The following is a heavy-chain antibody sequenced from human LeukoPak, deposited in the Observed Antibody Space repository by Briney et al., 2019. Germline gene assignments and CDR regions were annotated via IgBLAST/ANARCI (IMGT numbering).Heavy chain of an antibody. CDR3: ARDPGLSTTVVTAGYYYYGMDV. J-gene: IGHJ6*02. CDR1: GGSISSYY. D-gene: IGHD4-23*01. CDR2: IYCSGST. Sequence: SETLSLTCTVSGGSISSYYWSWIRQPPGKGLEWIGYIYCSGSTNYNPSLKSRVTISVDTSKNQFSLKLSSVTAADTAVYYCARDPGLSTTVVTAGYYYYGMDVWGQGTTVTVSS. V-gene: IGHV4-59*01.